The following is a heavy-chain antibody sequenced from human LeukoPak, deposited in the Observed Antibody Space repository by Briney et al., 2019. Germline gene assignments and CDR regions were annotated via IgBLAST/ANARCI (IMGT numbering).Heavy chain of an antibody. CDR3: ARGIVWFGELLGYFDY. CDR2: IYYSGST. V-gene: IGHV4-59*01. J-gene: IGHJ4*02. Sequence: SETLSLTCTVSGGSISSYYWSWIRQPPGKGLEWIGYIYYSGSTNYNPSLKSRVTISVDTSKNQFSLKLSSVTAADTAVYYCARGIVWFGELLGYFDYWGQGTLVTVSS. CDR1: GGSISSYY. D-gene: IGHD3-10*01.